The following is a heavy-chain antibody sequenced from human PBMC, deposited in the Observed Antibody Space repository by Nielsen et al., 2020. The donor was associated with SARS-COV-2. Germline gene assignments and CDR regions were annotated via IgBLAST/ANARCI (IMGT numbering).Heavy chain of an antibody. D-gene: IGHD3-3*01. Sequence: VRPMPGKGLEWIGAINHSGSTNYNPSLKSRVTISVDTSKNQFSLKLSSVTAADTAVYYCARLPVVFGVVIMVPNDAFDIWGQGTMVTVSS. CDR3: ARLPVVFGVVIMVPNDAFDI. V-gene: IGHV4-34*01. J-gene: IGHJ3*02. CDR2: INHSGST.